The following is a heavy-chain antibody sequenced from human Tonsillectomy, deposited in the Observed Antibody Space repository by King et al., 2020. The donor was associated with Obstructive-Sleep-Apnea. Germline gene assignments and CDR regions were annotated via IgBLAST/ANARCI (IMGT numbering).Heavy chain of an antibody. CDR1: GYTFTSYT. CDR2: ISAYNGNT. D-gene: IGHD1-26*01. V-gene: IGHV1-18*01. CDR3: ALLTRGGVGASGFDY. J-gene: IGHJ4*02. Sequence: VQLVESGAEVKKPGASVTVSCKTSGYTFTSYTITWVRQAPGQGLEWMGWISAYNGNTNHAQKIQGRVTMTKDTSTSTAYMELRSLRSDDTAVYYCALLTRGGVGASGFDYWGQGTLVTVSS.